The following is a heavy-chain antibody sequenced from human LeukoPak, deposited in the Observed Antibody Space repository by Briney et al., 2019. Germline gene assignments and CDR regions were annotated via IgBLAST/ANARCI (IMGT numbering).Heavy chain of an antibody. J-gene: IGHJ3*02. CDR3: AGGRSGYYYFGAFDI. D-gene: IGHD3-22*01. CDR2: ISSSGSTI. V-gene: IGHV3-48*03. Sequence: PGGSLRLSCAASGFTFSSYEMNWVRQAPGKGLGGVSYISSSGSTIYYADSVKGRFTISRDNAKNSLYLQMNSLRAEDTAVYYCAGGRSGYYYFGAFDIWGQGTMVTVSS. CDR1: GFTFSSYE.